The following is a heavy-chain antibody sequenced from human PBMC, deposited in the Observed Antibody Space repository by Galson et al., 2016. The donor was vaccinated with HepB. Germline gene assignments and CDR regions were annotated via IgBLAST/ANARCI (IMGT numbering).Heavy chain of an antibody. CDR3: AKAPPFSGSYNFDY. CDR2: ISYDGSNK. CDR1: GFNFGKNV. Sequence: SLRLSCAAFGFNFGKNVMHWVRQAPGKGLEWVAVISYDGSNKYYADSVKGRFTISRDNSKNTLSLQMNSLRAEDTAVYYCAKAPPFSGSYNFDYWGQGTLVTVSS. V-gene: IGHV3-30*18. J-gene: IGHJ4*02. D-gene: IGHD3-10*01.